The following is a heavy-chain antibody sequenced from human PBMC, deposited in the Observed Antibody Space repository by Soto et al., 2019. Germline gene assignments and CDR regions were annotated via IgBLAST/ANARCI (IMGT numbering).Heavy chain of an antibody. V-gene: IGHV1-2*04. J-gene: IGHJ6*02. D-gene: IGHD2-8*01. Sequence: ASVKVSCKXSGYSFTDYHIHWVRQAPGQGLEWLGRINPKSGGTSTAQKFQGWVTMTRDRSISTVYMELTRLRSDDTAAYFCARGHSTDCSNGVCSFFYNHEMDVWGQGTTVTSP. CDR2: INPKSGGT. CDR3: ARGHSTDCSNGVCSFFYNHEMDV. CDR1: GYSFTDYH.